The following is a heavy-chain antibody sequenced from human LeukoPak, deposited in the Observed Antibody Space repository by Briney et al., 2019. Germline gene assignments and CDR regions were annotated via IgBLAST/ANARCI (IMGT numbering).Heavy chain of an antibody. D-gene: IGHD2-21*02. CDR3: AKEVDCPSDCLFFHS. Sequence: GGSLRLSCAASGFPFDDYGMTWVRQAPGKGLEWVSGINWNGGSTGYADSVKGRFTISRDNSRNSVFLQMNSLRPEDTALYHCAKEVDCPSDCLFFHSWGQGTLVTVSS. V-gene: IGHV3-20*01. CDR1: GFPFDDYG. CDR2: INWNGGST. J-gene: IGHJ4*02.